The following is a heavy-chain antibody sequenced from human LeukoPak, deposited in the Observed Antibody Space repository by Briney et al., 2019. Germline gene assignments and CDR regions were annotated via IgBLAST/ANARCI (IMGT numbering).Heavy chain of an antibody. Sequence: PGGSLRLSCAASGFTFSSYEMNWVRQAPGKGLECVSYISSSGSTIYYADSVQGRFTSSRDNAKNSLYLQMNSLRAEDTAVYYCARDGGRVRGYSYGPDYWGQGTLVTVSS. CDR1: GFTFSSYE. D-gene: IGHD5-18*01. CDR2: ISSSGSTI. CDR3: ARDGGRVRGYSYGPDY. V-gene: IGHV3-48*03. J-gene: IGHJ4*02.